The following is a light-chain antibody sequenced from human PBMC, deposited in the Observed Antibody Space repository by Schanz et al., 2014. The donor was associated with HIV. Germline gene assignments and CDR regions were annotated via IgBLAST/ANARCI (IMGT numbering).Light chain of an antibody. CDR2: GAS. Sequence: EIVLTQSPGTLSLFPGERAALSCRASQTITSNFLAWYQQRPGQAPRLLIYGASNRATGVPDRFSGSGSGTDFILTISRLEPEDFAVYYCQQYNNWPPMYTFGQGTKLEIK. V-gene: IGKV3-20*01. CDR1: QTITSNF. CDR3: QQYNNWPPMYT. J-gene: IGKJ2*01.